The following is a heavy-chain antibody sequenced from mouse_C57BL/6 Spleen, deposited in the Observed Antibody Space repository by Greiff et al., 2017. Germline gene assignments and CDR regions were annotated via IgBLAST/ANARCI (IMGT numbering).Heavy chain of an antibody. V-gene: IGHV5-16*01. CDR3: ARGVYGSFAMDY. D-gene: IGHD1-1*01. CDR2: INYDGSST. Sequence: EVKLVESEGGLVQPGSSMKLSCTASGFTFSDYYMAWVRQVPEKGLEWVANINYDGSSTYYLDSLKSRFIISRDNAKNILYLQMSSLKSEDTATYYCARGVYGSFAMDYWGQGTSVTVSS. CDR1: GFTFSDYY. J-gene: IGHJ4*01.